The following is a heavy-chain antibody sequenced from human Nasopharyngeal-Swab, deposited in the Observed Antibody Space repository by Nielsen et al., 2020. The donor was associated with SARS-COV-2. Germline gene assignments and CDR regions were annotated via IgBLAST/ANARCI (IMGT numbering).Heavy chain of an antibody. J-gene: IGHJ3*02. D-gene: IGHD3-22*01. V-gene: IGHV3-15*07. CDR1: GFTFSNAW. CDR3: TTDGPYDSQSPAFDI. CDR2: IKSKTDGGTT. Sequence: GESLKISCAASGFTFSNAWMNWVRQAPGKGLEWVGRIKSKTDGGTTDYAAPVKGRFTISRDDSKNTLYLQMNSLKTEDTAMYYCTTDGPYDSQSPAFDIWGQGTMVTVSS.